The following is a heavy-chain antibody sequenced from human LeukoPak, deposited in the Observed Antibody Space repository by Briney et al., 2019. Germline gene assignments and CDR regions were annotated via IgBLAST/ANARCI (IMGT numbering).Heavy chain of an antibody. V-gene: IGHV3-33*01. Sequence: GRSLRLSCAASGFTFSSYGMHWVRQAPGKGLEWVAVIWYDGSNKYYADSVKGRFTISRDNSKNTLYLQMNSLRAEDTAVYYCARGPRTIVAIAVCDYWGQGTLVTVSS. J-gene: IGHJ4*02. CDR3: ARGPRTIVAIAVCDY. D-gene: IGHD2-21*01. CDR2: IWYDGSNK. CDR1: GFTFSSYG.